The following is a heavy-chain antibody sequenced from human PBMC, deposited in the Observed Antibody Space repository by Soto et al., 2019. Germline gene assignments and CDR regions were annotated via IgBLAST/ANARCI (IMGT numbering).Heavy chain of an antibody. D-gene: IGHD3-22*01. CDR2: ISAYNGNT. CDR1: GYTFTSYS. CDR3: ARVGRQSFYDGFPVY. J-gene: IGHJ4*02. Sequence: ASVKVSCKASGYTFTSYSISWVRQAPGQGLEWVGWISAYNGNTNYAQKLQGRVTMTTDTSASTAYMELRGLRSDDTAVYYCARVGRQSFYDGFPVYWGQGTLVTVSS. V-gene: IGHV1-18*04.